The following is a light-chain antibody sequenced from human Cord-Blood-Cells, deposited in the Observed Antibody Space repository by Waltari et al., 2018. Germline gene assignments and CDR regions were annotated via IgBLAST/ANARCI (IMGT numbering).Light chain of an antibody. Sequence: EIVLTQSPGTLSLSPGERATLSCRASQSVSSSYLAWYQQKPGQAPWLLIYGASSRATGIPDRFSVSGSGTDFTLTISRLEPEDFAVYYCQQYGSSLYTFGQGTKLEIK. CDR2: GAS. CDR3: QQYGSSLYT. V-gene: IGKV3-20*01. CDR1: QSVSSSY. J-gene: IGKJ2*01.